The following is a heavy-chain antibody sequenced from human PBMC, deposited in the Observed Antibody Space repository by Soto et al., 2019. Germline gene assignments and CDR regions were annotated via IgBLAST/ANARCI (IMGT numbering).Heavy chain of an antibody. CDR2: ITRDGYNK. J-gene: IGHJ4*02. CDR1: GFIFKNYA. V-gene: IGHV3-30*04. CDR3: TKSTGGSSSVGMDY. D-gene: IGHD6-6*01. Sequence: GGSLRLSCAGSGFIFKNYALNWVRQAPGKGLEWVASITRDGYNKYYADSVKGRFTISRDNSRDTLSLQMTALTIEDSSVYYCTKSTGGSSSVGMDYWGQGTRVTVSS.